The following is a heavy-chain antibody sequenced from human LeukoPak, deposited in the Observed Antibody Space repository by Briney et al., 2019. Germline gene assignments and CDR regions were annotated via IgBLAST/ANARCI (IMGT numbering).Heavy chain of an antibody. Sequence: SVKVSCKASGGTFSSYAISWVRQAPGQGLEWMGGIIPIFGTANYAQKFQGRVTITTDESTSTAYMELSSLRSEDTAVYHCASRFWSGSYYYYYYMDVWGKGTTVTVSS. D-gene: IGHD3-3*01. J-gene: IGHJ6*03. CDR2: IIPIFGTA. V-gene: IGHV1-69*05. CDR1: GGTFSSYA. CDR3: ASRFWSGSYYYYYYMDV.